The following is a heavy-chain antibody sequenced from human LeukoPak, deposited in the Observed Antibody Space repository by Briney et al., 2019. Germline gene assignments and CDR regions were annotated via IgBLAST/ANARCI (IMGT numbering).Heavy chain of an antibody. CDR3: ARQGQLLWFGELYYYMDV. CDR1: GYSFTSHW. CDR2: IYPGDSDT. Sequence: GESLKISCKGSGYSFTSHWIGWVRQMPGKGLEWMGIIYPGDSDTRYSPSFQGQVTISADKSISTAYLQWSSLKASDTAMYYCARQGQLLWFGELYYYMDVWGKGTTVTVSS. D-gene: IGHD3-10*01. J-gene: IGHJ6*03. V-gene: IGHV5-51*01.